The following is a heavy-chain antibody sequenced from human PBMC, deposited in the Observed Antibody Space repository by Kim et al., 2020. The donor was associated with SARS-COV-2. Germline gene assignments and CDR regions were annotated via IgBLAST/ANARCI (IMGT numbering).Heavy chain of an antibody. CDR3: ASSSGAFDI. D-gene: IGHD3-10*01. Sequence: GGSLRLSCAASGFTFSSYAMSWVRQAPGKGLEWVSRINSDGSSTSYADSVKGRFTISRDNAKNTLYLQMNSLRAEDTAVYYCASSSGAFDIWGQGTMVTVSS. CDR2: INSDGSST. V-gene: IGHV3-74*01. CDR1: GFTFSSYA. J-gene: IGHJ3*02.